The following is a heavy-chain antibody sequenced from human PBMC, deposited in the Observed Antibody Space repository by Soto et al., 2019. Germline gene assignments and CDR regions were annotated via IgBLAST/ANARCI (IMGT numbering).Heavy chain of an antibody. CDR1: GFTFSGSA. CDR3: TRNDYDFWSGSSGGYYFDY. J-gene: IGHJ4*02. V-gene: IGHV3-73*01. Sequence: GGSLRLSCAASGFTFSGSAMHWVRQASGKGLEWVGRIRSKANSYATAYAASVKGRFTISRDDSKNTAYLQMNSLKTEDTAVYYCTRNDYDFWSGSSGGYYFDYWGQGTLVTVSS. CDR2: IRSKANSYAT. D-gene: IGHD3-3*01.